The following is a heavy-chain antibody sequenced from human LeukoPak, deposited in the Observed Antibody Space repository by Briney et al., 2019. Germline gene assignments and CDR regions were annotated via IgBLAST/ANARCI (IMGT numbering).Heavy chain of an antibody. D-gene: IGHD3-9*01. J-gene: IGHJ4*02. V-gene: IGHV1-18*01. Sequence: ASVKVSCKASGYTFTRYGVSWVRQAPGQGLEWMGWIRGDNGNTNYAQNFQGRVTMTTDTPSSTAYMEVRSLRSNDTAVYYCARVVLTGYYFFDYWGQGTLVTVSS. CDR2: IRGDNGNT. CDR1: GYTFTRYG. CDR3: ARVVLTGYYFFDY.